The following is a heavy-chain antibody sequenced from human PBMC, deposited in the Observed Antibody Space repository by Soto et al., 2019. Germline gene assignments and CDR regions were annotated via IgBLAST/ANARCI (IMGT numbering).Heavy chain of an antibody. J-gene: IGHJ6*02. D-gene: IGHD4-17*01. V-gene: IGHV3-33*01. CDR2: IWYDGSNK. CDR1: GFTFSSYG. Sequence: QVQLVESGGGVVQPGRSLRLSCAASGFTFSSYGMHWVRQAPGKGLEWVAVIWYDGSNKYYADSVKGRFTISRDNSKNTLYLQMNSLSTEDTAVYYCARPSYDDGDFEDGRDVWGQGTTVTVAS. CDR3: ARPSYDDGDFEDGRDV.